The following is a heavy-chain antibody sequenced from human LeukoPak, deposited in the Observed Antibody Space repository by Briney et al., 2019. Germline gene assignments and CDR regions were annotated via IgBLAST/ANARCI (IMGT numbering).Heavy chain of an antibody. CDR3: ARENDFWSGFPLGY. D-gene: IGHD3-3*01. CDR2: IYTSGST. J-gene: IGHJ4*02. V-gene: IGHV4-4*07. CDR1: GGSISDYY. Sequence: PSETLSLTCTVSGGSISDYYWNWIRQPAGKGLEWIGRIYTSGSTNYNPSLKSRVTMSIDTSKKQFSLKLYSVTAADTAVHYCARENDFWSGFPLGYWGQGALVTVSS.